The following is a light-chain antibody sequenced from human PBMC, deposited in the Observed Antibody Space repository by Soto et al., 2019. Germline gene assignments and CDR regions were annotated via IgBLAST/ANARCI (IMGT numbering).Light chain of an antibody. CDR2: AAS. CDR3: QQSYSTLGT. J-gene: IGKJ1*01. CDR1: HSINNY. Sequence: QMTQSPSSLSASVGDRVIITCRADHSINNYLNWYQQKPGQAPKLLIYAASTLQSGVPSRFSGSGSGRVFTLTINSLQPEDFATYYCQQSYSTLGTFGRGTRVEI. V-gene: IGKV1-39*01.